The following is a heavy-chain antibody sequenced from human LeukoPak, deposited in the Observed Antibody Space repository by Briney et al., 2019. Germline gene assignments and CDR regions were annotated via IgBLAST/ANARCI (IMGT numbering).Heavy chain of an antibody. J-gene: IGHJ4*02. CDR2: IYTSGST. CDR3: ARADEWLVLDY. V-gene: IGHV4-61*02. D-gene: IGHD5-12*01. CDR1: GGSISSGSYY. Sequence: SETLSLTCTVSGGSISSGSYYWSWIRQPAGKGLEWIGRIYTSGSTNYNPSLKSRVTISVDTSKNQFSLKLSSVTAADTAVYYCARADEWLVLDYWGQGTLVTVSS.